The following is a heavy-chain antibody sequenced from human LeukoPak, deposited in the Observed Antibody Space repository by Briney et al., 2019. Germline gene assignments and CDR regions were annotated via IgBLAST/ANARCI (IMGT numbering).Heavy chain of an antibody. V-gene: IGHV4-34*01. D-gene: IGHD6-19*01. CDR2: INHSGST. Sequence: PSETLSLTCAVYGGSFSGYYWSWIRQPPGKGLEWIGEINHSGSTNYNPSLKSRVTISVDTSKNQFSLKLSSVTAADTAVYYCAREYSSGRYFDYWGQGTLVTVSS. CDR3: AREYSSGRYFDY. CDR1: GGSFSGYY. J-gene: IGHJ4*02.